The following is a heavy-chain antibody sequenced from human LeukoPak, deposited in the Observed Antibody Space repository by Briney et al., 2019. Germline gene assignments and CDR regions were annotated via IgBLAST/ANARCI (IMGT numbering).Heavy chain of an antibody. V-gene: IGHV3-21*06. CDR2: ISTDNSYR. J-gene: IGHJ4*02. CDR3: ARDVSLDF. Sequence: GGSLRLSRAASGFSLSSYSMNWIRQAPGKGLEWVSSISTDNSYRHYADSVKGRFTISRDNPKNSLYLQMNTLRAEDTAVYYCARDVSLDFWGQGTLVTVSS. CDR1: GFSLSSYS.